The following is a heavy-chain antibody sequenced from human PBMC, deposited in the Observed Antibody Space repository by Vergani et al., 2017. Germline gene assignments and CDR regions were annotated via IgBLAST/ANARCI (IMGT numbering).Heavy chain of an antibody. CDR1: GGSFTSYH. V-gene: IGHV4-34*01. CDR2: IDHTGRP. Sequence: QVQLQQWGGGLLKPSETLSLTCVVNGGSFTSYHWTWIRQSPGEGLEWVGDIDHTGRPDYNPSLKSRLTMSVDKFRNQFSLTPNSVTATDTAIYFCAGVDTETNGHLFYYYYLDVWGQGTAVTVS. CDR3: AGVDTETNGHLFYYYYLDV. J-gene: IGHJ6*03. D-gene: IGHD5-18*01.